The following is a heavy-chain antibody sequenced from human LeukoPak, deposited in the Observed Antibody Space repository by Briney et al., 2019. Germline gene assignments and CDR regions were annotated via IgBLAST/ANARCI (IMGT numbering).Heavy chain of an antibody. CDR1: GFTFGSYW. CDR2: IKSDGSST. J-gene: IGHJ4*02. CDR3: ARTYLEYYGSGIRAYYIDY. Sequence: GGSLRLSCAASGFTFGSYWMNWGRQAPGKGLVWVSRIKSDGSSTTYADSVKGRFTISRDNAKNSLYLQMNSLRAEDTAVYYCARTYLEYYGSGIRAYYIDYWGQGTLVTVSS. V-gene: IGHV3-74*01. D-gene: IGHD3-10*01.